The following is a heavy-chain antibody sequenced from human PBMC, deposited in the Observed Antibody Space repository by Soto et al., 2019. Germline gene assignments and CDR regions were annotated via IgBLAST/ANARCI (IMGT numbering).Heavy chain of an antibody. D-gene: IGHD2-2*01. J-gene: IGHJ5*02. CDR2: ISSSSSYT. Sequence: GFLRLSFAASGFTFSDYYMSWIRQAPGKGLEWVSYISSSSSYTNYADSVKGRFTISRDNAKNSLYLQMNSLRAEDTAVYYCARASLGYCSSTSCAFDPWGQGTLVTVSS. V-gene: IGHV3-11*06. CDR3: ARASLGYCSSTSCAFDP. CDR1: GFTFSDYY.